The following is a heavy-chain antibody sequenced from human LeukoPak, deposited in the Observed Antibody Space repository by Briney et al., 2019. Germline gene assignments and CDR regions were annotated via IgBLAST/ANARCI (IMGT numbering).Heavy chain of an antibody. CDR3: ARDVNYYDSSGYYLDAFDI. J-gene: IGHJ3*02. D-gene: IGHD3-22*01. Sequence: GGSLRLSCAASGFTFDDYGMSWVRQAPGKGLEWVSDINWNGGSTGYADSVKGRFTISRDNAKNSLYLQMNSLRAEDTALYYCARDVNYYDSSGYYLDAFDIWGQGTMATVSS. CDR2: INWNGGST. CDR1: GFTFDDYG. V-gene: IGHV3-20*04.